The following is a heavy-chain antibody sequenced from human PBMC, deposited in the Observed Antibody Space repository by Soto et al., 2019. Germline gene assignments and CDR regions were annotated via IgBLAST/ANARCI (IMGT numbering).Heavy chain of an antibody. CDR1: VGSISSYY. Sequence: SETLTLTCTVSVGSISSYYWSWIRQPPGKGLEWIGYLYYSGSTNYNPSLKSRVTISVDTSKNQFSLKLSSVTAADTAVYYCARGLLGYGDYDDYPYAYHFDYWGQVTLVTVS. CDR3: ARGLLGYGDYDDYPYAYHFDY. CDR2: LYYSGST. V-gene: IGHV4-59*01. J-gene: IGHJ4*02. D-gene: IGHD4-17*01.